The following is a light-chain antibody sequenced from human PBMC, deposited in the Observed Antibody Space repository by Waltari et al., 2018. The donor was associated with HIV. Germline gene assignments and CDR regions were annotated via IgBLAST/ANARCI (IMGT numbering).Light chain of an antibody. J-gene: IGLJ1*01. Sequence: QSALTQPASLSASPGQSITISCTGSSDDVGGYSYVSWYPQFPGKAPKLLISEDTDRASEISLRFSGSKSANTASLTISGLRPEDEADYFCASFSSTSTYVFGTGTKVTVL. CDR2: EDT. CDR3: ASFSSTSTYV. V-gene: IGLV2-14*03. CDR1: SDDVGGYSY.